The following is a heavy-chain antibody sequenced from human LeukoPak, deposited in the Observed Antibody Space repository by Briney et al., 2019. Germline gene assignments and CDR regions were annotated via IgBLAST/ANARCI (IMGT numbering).Heavy chain of an antibody. CDR1: GYTFTSYY. V-gene: IGHV1-46*01. J-gene: IGHJ4*02. CDR2: INPSGCST. CDR3: ARDSGEVPDY. Sequence: GASVKVSCKASGYTFTSYYMHWVRQAPGQGLEWMGIINPSGCSTSYAQKFQGRVTMTRDTSISTAYMELDRLRFDDTAVYYCARDSGEVPDYWGQGTLVTVSS. D-gene: IGHD3-10*01.